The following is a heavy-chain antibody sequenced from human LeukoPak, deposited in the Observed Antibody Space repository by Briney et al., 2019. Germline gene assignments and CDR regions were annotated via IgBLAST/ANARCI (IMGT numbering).Heavy chain of an antibody. V-gene: IGHV3-21*05. CDR2: ITSSSNI. Sequence: GGSLRLSCAASGFTFSSYSMNWVRQAPGKGLEWVSHITSSSNIYYADSVKGRFTISRDNSKNTLYLQMNSLRAEDTAVYYCARDLKYHFDYWGQGTLVTVSS. CDR3: ARDLKYHFDY. J-gene: IGHJ4*02. CDR1: GFTFSSYS. D-gene: IGHD2-2*02.